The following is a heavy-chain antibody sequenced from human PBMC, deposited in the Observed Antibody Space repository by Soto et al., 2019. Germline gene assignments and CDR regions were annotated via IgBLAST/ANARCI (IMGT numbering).Heavy chain of an antibody. CDR1: GGSISSCGYS. Sequence: PSETLSLTCAVSGGSISSCGYSWSWIRQPPGKGLEWIGYIYHSGSIYYNPSLKSRVTISVDRSKNQFSLKLSSVTAADTAVYYCAIGGYSYDGSGYYYYWGQGTLVTVSS. D-gene: IGHD3-22*01. J-gene: IGHJ4*02. V-gene: IGHV4-30-2*01. CDR2: IYHSGSI. CDR3: AIGGYSYDGSGYYYY.